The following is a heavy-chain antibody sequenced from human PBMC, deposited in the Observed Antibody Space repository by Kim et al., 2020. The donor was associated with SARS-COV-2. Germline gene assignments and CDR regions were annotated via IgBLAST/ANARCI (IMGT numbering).Heavy chain of an antibody. V-gene: IGHV3-48*03. CDR2: ISSSGSTI. D-gene: IGHD4-4*01. CDR3: ARTTRDGYSHY. J-gene: IGHJ4*02. CDR1: GFTFSSYE. Sequence: GGSLRLSCAASGFTFSSYEMNWVRQAPGKGLEWVSYISSSGSTIYYADSVKGRFTISRDNAKNSLYLQMNSLRAEDTAVYYCARTTRDGYSHYWGQGTLVTVSS.